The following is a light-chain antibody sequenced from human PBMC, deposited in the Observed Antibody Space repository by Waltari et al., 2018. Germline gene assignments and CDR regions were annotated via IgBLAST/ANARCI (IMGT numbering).Light chain of an antibody. V-gene: IGKV3-20*01. CDR1: PRVSRA. Sequence: EIVLTQSPGSLSSSPGERVTLSCRASPRVSRALDGYRQNPGQPPRLLIFGASNRATGIPDRFSGSGSGTDFSLTISRLEPEDFAVYYCQHYVRLPATFGQGTKVEIK. J-gene: IGKJ1*01. CDR2: GAS. CDR3: QHYVRLPAT.